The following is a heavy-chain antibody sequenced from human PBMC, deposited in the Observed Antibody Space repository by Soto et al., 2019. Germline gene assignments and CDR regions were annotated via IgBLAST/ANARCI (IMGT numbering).Heavy chain of an antibody. CDR3: VRLEWFQDAFDI. CDR2: INHSGST. J-gene: IGHJ3*02. D-gene: IGHD3-3*01. Sequence: SETLSLTCAVYGGSFSGYYWSWIRQPPGKGLEWIGEINHSGSTNYNPSLKSRVTISVDTSKNQFSLKLSSVTAADTAVYYCVRLEWFQDAFDIWGQGTMVTVSS. V-gene: IGHV4-34*01. CDR1: GGSFSGYY.